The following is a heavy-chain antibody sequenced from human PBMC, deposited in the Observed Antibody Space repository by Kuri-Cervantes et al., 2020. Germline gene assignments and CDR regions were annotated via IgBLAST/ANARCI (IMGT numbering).Heavy chain of an antibody. D-gene: IGHD1-26*01. CDR3: AREGSYRNAFDI. CDR1: GGTFSSYA. CDR2: IIPIFGTA. V-gene: IGHV1-69*05. Sequence: SVKVSCKASGGTFSSYAISWVRQAPGQGLEWMGGIIPIFGTANYAQKFQGRVTITTDESTSTAYMELRSLRSDDTAVYYCAREGSYRNAFDIWGQGTMVTVSS. J-gene: IGHJ3*02.